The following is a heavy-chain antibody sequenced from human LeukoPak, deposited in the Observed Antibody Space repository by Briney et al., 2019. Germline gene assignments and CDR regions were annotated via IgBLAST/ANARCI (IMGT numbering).Heavy chain of an antibody. CDR2: IYSGGST. CDR1: GFTVSSNY. CDR3: ERGQEYYYGSGSDY. J-gene: IGHJ4*02. Sequence: GGSLRLSCAASGFTVSSNYMSWVRQAPGKGLEWVSVIYSGGSTYYADSVKGRFTISRDNAKNSLYLQMNSLRAEDTAVYYCERGQEYYYGSGSDYWGQGTLVTVSS. V-gene: IGHV3-53*01. D-gene: IGHD3-10*01.